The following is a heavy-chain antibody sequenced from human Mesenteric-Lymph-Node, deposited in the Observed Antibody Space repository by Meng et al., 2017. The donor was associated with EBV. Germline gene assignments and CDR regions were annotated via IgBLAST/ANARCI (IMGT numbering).Heavy chain of an antibody. CDR1: GGSISNGNYY. CDR2: IHYTETN. Sequence: LVQGLGPVLWNRSDTLSLTCTGAGGSISNGNYYWVWIRHPPGKGLEWIGSIHYTETNYRSPSLKIRVTIFVDTSKNQLSLKLTSVTAADTAVYYCARHGYSNYLNWFDSWGQGTLVTVSS. J-gene: IGHJ5*01. D-gene: IGHD4-11*01. V-gene: IGHV4-39*01. CDR3: ARHGYSNYLNWFDS.